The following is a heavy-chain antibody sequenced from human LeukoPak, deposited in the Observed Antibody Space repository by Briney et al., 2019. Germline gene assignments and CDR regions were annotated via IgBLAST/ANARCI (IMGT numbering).Heavy chain of an antibody. CDR2: IIGSGGIT. V-gene: IGHV3-23*01. Sequence: GGSLRLSCAASGLTFSSYAMSWVRQAPGKGLEWVSSIIGSGGITYYADSVKGRFTISRDNSKNTLYLQMNSLRAEDTAVYYCAKRASDYYMDVWGKGTTVTVSS. CDR1: GLTFSSYA. J-gene: IGHJ6*03. CDR3: AKRASDYYMDV.